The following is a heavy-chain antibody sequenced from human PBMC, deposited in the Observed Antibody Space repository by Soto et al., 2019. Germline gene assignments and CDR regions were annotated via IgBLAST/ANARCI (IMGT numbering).Heavy chain of an antibody. CDR1: GFTVSAYS. D-gene: IGHD6-19*01. CDR3: ARDGSGWSRSP. V-gene: IGHV3-21*01. Sequence: GGSLRLSCAASGFTVSAYSMSWLRQAPGKGLDWVSTISTTYKIYYTDSVNGRFTISRDNAQNSLYLEMNSLRVEDTAVYYCARDGSGWSRSPWGQGTLVTVSS. J-gene: IGHJ5*02. CDR2: ISTTYKI.